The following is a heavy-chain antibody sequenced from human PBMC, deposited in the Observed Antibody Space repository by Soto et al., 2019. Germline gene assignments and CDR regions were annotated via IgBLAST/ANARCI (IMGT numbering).Heavy chain of an antibody. CDR1: GFSFSDYD. J-gene: IGHJ4*02. D-gene: IGHD3-10*01. CDR2: ISTGSSFI. Sequence: EVQVVESGGGLVQPGGSLRLSCAASGFSFSDYDMNWVRQAPGKGLEFVSYISTGSSFIYYAASVKGRFTISRDSAKSSLYLQMNSLRDEDTAVYYCARDRTYGPDYWGQGTLVTVSS. V-gene: IGHV3-48*02. CDR3: ARDRTYGPDY.